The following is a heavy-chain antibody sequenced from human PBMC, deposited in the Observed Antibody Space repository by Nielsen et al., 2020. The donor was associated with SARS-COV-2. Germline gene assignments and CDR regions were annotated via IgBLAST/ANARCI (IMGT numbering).Heavy chain of an antibody. CDR1: GYTFTSYG. V-gene: IGHV1-18*04. J-gene: IGHJ6*03. D-gene: IGHD3-9*01. Sequence: ASVKVSCKASGYTFTSYGISWVRQAPGQGLEWMGWISAYNGNTNYAQKLQGRVTMTTDTSTTTAYMELRSLRSDDTAVYYCARKQGTYDIWTDSHYDYMDVWGTGTTVTVSS. CDR2: ISAYNGNT. CDR3: ARKQGTYDIWTDSHYDYMDV.